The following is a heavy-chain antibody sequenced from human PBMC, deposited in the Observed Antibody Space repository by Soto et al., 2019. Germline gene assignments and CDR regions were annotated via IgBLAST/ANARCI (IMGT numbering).Heavy chain of an antibody. J-gene: IGHJ5*02. V-gene: IGHV4-30-2*01. CDR3: ARGGGLAAPGSPDWFDP. D-gene: IGHD6-13*01. CDR1: GGSISSDDYS. Sequence: SETLSLTCGVSGGSISSDDYSWSWIRQPPGKGLEWIGYIYHSGSTHYNPSLKSRVTISVDGSKNQFSLKLSSVTAADTAVYYCARGGGLAAPGSPDWFDPWGQGTLVTVSS. CDR2: IYHSGST.